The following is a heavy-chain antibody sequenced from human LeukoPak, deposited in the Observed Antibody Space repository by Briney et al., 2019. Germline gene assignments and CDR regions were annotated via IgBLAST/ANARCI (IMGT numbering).Heavy chain of an antibody. D-gene: IGHD3-22*01. J-gene: IGHJ6*03. CDR3: ARRYDSSGYYYRYYMDV. V-gene: IGHV4-30-4*08. Sequence: SQTLSLTCTVSGGSISSGDYYWVCSRQPPGKGLGWVGYIYYSGSTSDNPSLKSRVTISVDTSKNQFSLKLSSVTAADTAVYYCARRYDSSGYYYRYYMDVWGKGTTVTVSS. CDR2: IYYSGST. CDR1: GGSISSGDYY.